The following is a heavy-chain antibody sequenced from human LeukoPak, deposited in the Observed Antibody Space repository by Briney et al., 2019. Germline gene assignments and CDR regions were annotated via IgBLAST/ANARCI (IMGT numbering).Heavy chain of an antibody. J-gene: IGHJ4*02. Sequence: PSETLSLTCTVSGGSISSGSYYWSWIRQPAGKGLEWIGRIYTSGSTNYNPSLKSRVTISVDTSKNQFSLKLSSVTAADTAVYYCARGGVATIVLDYWGQGTLVTVSS. D-gene: IGHD5-12*01. V-gene: IGHV4-61*02. CDR3: ARGGVATIVLDY. CDR2: IYTSGST. CDR1: GGSISSGSYY.